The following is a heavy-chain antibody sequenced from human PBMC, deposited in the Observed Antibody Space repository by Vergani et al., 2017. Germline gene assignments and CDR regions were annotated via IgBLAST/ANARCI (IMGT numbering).Heavy chain of an antibody. J-gene: IGHJ4*02. CDR1: GGSFSGYY. D-gene: IGHD2-21*02. CDR2: INHSGST. CDR3: ASGLRVTSLGY. Sequence: QVQLQQWGAGLLKPSETLSLTCAVSGGSFSGYYWSWIRQPPGKGLEWIGEINHSGSTNYNPSLKSRVTISVDTSKNQFSLKLSSVTAADTAVYYCASGLRVTSLGYWGQGTLVTVSS. V-gene: IGHV4-34*01.